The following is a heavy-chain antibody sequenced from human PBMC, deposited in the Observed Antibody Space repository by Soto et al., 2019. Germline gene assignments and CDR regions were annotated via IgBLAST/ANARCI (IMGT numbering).Heavy chain of an antibody. CDR3: GSGHYYYYGRDV. CDR1: GGTFSSYA. V-gene: IGHV1-69*06. Sequence: SVKVSCKASGGTFSSYAISWVRQAPGQGLEWMGGIIPIFGTANYAQKFQGRVTITADKSTSTAYMELSSLRSEDTAVYYCGSGHYYYYGRDVWGQGTTVTVAS. J-gene: IGHJ6*02. CDR2: IIPIFGTA.